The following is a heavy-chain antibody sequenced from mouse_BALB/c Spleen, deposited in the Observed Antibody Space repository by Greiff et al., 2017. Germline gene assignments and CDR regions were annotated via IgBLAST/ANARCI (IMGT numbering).Heavy chain of an antibody. CDR1: GYSITSDYA. V-gene: IGHV3-2*02. Sequence: EVQLQQSGPGLVKPSQSLSLTCTVTGYSITSDYAWNWIRQFPGNKLEWMGYISYSGSTSYNPSLKSRISITRDTSKNQFFLQLNSVTTEDTATYYCARRGNGGMDYWGQGTSVTVSS. D-gene: IGHD2-1*01. CDR3: ARRGNGGMDY. CDR2: ISYSGST. J-gene: IGHJ4*01.